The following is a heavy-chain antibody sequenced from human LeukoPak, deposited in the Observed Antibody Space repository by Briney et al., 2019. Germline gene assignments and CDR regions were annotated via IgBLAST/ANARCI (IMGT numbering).Heavy chain of an antibody. D-gene: IGHD6-13*01. V-gene: IGHV2-5*02. CDR2: IFWDDDK. Sequence: SGPTLVNPTQTLTLTCTFSGFSLSTSAVGVGWIRQPPDKALECLALIFWDDDKHYNPSLRSRLTITKDTSKNQVVLTMNNMDPVDTATYFCAHGLGASYSTWDVGIFDYWGQGTLATVSS. CDR3: AHGLGASYSTWDVGIFDY. J-gene: IGHJ4*02. CDR1: GFSLSTSAVG.